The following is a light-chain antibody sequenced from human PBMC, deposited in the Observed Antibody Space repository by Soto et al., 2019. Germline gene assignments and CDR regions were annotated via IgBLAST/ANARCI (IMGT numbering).Light chain of an antibody. CDR3: QQYGRSPPVK. CDR2: GAS. V-gene: IGKV3-20*01. J-gene: IGKJ1*01. CDR1: QTVSSSY. Sequence: EIVLTQSPGTLSLSPGERATLSCRASQTVSSSYLAWYQQKPGQAPRLLIYGASTRAAGIPDRFSGSGSGTDFTLTISRLEPEDFVVYYCQQYGRSPPVKFGQGTKLEIK.